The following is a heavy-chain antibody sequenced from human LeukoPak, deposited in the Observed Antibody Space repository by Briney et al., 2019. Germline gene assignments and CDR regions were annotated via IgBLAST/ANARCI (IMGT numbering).Heavy chain of an antibody. J-gene: IGHJ5*02. CDR1: GGTFSSYA. CDR3: ARDPMYYYDPGHWFDP. V-gene: IGHV1-69*05. Sequence: SVKVSCKASGGTFSSYAISWVRQAPGQGLEWMGRIIPIFGTANYAQKFQGRVTITTDESTSTAYMELSSLRSEDTAVYYCARDPMYYYDPGHWFDPWGQGTLVTVSS. D-gene: IGHD3-22*01. CDR2: IIPIFGTA.